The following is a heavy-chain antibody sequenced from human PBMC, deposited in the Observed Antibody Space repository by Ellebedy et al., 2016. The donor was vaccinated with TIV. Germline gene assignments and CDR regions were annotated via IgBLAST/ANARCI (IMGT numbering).Heavy chain of an antibody. D-gene: IGHD1-1*01. CDR3: ARFTRRYPSDY. V-gene: IGHV3-30*03. Sequence: GESLKISCAASGFTFSNFGMHWVRQAPGKGLEWVAVISYDGSNKYYADSVKGRFTISRDDSKNTLYLEMNSLRAEDTAVYYCARFTRRYPSDYWGQGTLVTVSS. J-gene: IGHJ4*02. CDR2: ISYDGSNK. CDR1: GFTFSNFG.